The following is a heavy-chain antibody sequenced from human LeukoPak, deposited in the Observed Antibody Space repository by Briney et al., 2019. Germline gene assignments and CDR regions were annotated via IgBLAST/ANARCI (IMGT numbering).Heavy chain of an antibody. Sequence: PSETLSLTCAVYGGSFSGYYWSWIRQPPGKGLEWIGEINHSGSTNYNPSLKSRVPISVDTSKNQFSLKLSSVTAADTAVYYCARAPDIVVVGAFDIWGQGTMVTVSS. V-gene: IGHV4-34*01. J-gene: IGHJ3*02. CDR2: INHSGST. CDR1: GGSFSGYY. CDR3: ARAPDIVVVGAFDI. D-gene: IGHD2-2*01.